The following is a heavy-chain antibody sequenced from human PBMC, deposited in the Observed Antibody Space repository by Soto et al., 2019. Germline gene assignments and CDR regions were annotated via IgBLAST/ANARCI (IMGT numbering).Heavy chain of an antibody. CDR2: ISTNKGNT. V-gene: IGHV1-18*01. CDR3: ATRSPAVDY. Sequence: QVQLVQSGPEVKKPGASVKVSCKTSGYTFTSYGISWVRQAPGQGLEWMGWISTNKGNTNYAQKFQGRVTMTTDTSTSTGYMELRSLRSDDTAVYYCATRSPAVDYSGQGTLVTVSS. J-gene: IGHJ4*02. CDR1: GYTFTSYG.